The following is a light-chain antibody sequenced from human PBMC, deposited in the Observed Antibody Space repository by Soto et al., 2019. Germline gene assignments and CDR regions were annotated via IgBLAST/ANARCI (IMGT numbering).Light chain of an antibody. CDR1: RNIDTY. CDR3: QERFSTSVIT. V-gene: IGKV1-39*01. J-gene: IGKJ3*01. Sequence: DIPMTQSPSSLSASVGDRVTITCRASRNIDTYLNWYQQKPGKAPKLLIYAASGLQSGVPARFSGSGSGTDFALTISSMQAEDCATDDWQERFSTSVITFGHGTKVVI. CDR2: AAS.